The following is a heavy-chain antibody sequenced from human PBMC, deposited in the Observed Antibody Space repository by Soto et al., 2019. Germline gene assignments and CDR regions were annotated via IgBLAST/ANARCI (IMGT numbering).Heavy chain of an antibody. J-gene: IGHJ4*02. CDR3: ASDQGVKAVAGVGSY. V-gene: IGHV1-18*01. D-gene: IGHD6-19*01. Sequence: VQLLKSGAEVKKPGASVKVSCKPSGYTFTSYGISWVRQAPGQVREWMGWISAYSGKTNYAQKLQGRVTMTTVTYTRTVYMELGGLRYDDTAVYYCASDQGVKAVAGVGSYWGQGTMVTVSS. CDR2: ISAYSGKT. CDR1: GYTFTSYG.